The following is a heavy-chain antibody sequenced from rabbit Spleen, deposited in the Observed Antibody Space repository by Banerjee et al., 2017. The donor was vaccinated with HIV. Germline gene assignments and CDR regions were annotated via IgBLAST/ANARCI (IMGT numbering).Heavy chain of an antibody. CDR3: VRDQAGDADYGPYFLNL. CDR2: IAGSSSGFT. CDR1: GFSFSSSDY. V-gene: IGHV1S40*01. J-gene: IGHJ4*01. D-gene: IGHD2-1*01. Sequence: QSLEESGGDLVKPGASLTLTCTASGFSFSSSDYMCWVRQAPGKGLEWISCIAGSSSGFTYSATWAKGRFTCSKTSSTTVTLQMTSLTVADTATYFCVRDQAGDADYGPYFLNLWGQGTLVTVS.